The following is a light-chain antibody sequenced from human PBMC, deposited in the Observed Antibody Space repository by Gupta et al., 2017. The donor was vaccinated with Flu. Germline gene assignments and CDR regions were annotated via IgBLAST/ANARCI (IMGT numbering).Light chain of an antibody. CDR3: QQSYSTPGT. CDR1: QSISSY. Sequence: PSSLSASVGDRVTITCRASQSISSYLNWYQQKPGKAPKLLIYAASSLQSEVPSRFSGSGSGTDFTLTISSLQPEDFATYYCQQSYSTPGTFGQGTKVEIK. V-gene: IGKV1-39*01. CDR2: AAS. J-gene: IGKJ1*01.